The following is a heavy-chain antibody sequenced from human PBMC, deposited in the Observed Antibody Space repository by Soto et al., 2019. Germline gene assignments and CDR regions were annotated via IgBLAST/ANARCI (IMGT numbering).Heavy chain of an antibody. CDR2: IYYSGST. V-gene: IGHV4-59*01. Sequence: RXGTLSLTCTVSGGSISSYYWSWIRQPPGKGLEWIGYIYYSGSTNYNPSLKSRVTISVDTSKNQFSLKLSSVTAADTAVYYCARFNRIAAAGTDYYYGMDVWGQGTTVTVSS. CDR3: ARFNRIAAAGTDYYYGMDV. CDR1: GGSISSYY. J-gene: IGHJ6*02. D-gene: IGHD6-13*01.